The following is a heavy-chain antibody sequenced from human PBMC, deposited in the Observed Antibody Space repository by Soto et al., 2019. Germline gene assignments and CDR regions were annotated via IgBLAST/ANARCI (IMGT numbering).Heavy chain of an antibody. CDR2: LYNTGST. V-gene: IGHV4-59*01. D-gene: IGHD3-10*01. CDR1: GASITQFY. J-gene: IGHJ5*02. CDR3: ARVPGP. Sequence: LEILSLTCTVSGASITQFYWNWIRQSPGKGLEWIGHLYNTGSTIYNPSLKSRVTISVDTSKNQFSLKMNSVAAADPAVYYCARVPGPWGQGTLVTVSS.